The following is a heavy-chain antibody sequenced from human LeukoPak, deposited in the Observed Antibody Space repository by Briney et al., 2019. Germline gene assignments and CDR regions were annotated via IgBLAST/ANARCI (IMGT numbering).Heavy chain of an antibody. Sequence: ASVKVSCKASGYTFTSYAMNWVRQAPGQGLEWMGWINPNSGGTNYAQKFQGRVTMTRDTSISTAYMELSRLRSDDTAVYYCARESYSSGWSYYFDYWGQGTLVTVSS. CDR3: ARESYSSGWSYYFDY. D-gene: IGHD6-19*01. V-gene: IGHV1-2*02. CDR1: GYTFTSYA. J-gene: IGHJ4*02. CDR2: INPNSGGT.